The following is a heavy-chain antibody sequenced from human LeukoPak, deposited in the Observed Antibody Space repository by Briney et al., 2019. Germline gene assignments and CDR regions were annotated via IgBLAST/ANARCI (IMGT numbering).Heavy chain of an antibody. CDR1: GYTFTSYG. J-gene: IGHJ6*03. D-gene: IGHD6-19*01. V-gene: IGHV1-18*01. Sequence: GASVKVSCKASGYTFTSYGISWVRQAPGQGLERMGWISAYNGNTNYAQKLQGRVTMTTDTSTSTAYMELRSLRSDDTAVYYCARVGLGQQWLVGLYYYYYMDVWGKGTTVTVPS. CDR3: ARVGLGQQWLVGLYYYYYMDV. CDR2: ISAYNGNT.